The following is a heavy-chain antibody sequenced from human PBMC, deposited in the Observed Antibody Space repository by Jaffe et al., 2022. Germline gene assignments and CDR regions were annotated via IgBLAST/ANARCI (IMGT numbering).Heavy chain of an antibody. Sequence: QVQLQQWGGGLLKPSETLSLTCAVSGGSLDAYYWSWIRQAPGKGLEWIGEINRSRSTSFHPSLESRLTMSVDASTNQFSLRLSSVTAADTAVYYCAQLRYSNYSSFWGQGTLVTVSS. D-gene: IGHD3-9*01. V-gene: IGHV4-34*02. CDR1: GGSLDAYY. CDR3: AQLRYSNYSSF. J-gene: IGHJ4*02. CDR2: INRSRST.